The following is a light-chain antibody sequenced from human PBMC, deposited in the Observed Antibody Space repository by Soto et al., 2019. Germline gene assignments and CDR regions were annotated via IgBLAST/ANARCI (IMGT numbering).Light chain of an antibody. CDR3: CSYAGSFVYV. CDR1: SSDIGGYNY. Sequence: QSVLTQPRSVSGSPGQSVTISCTGTSSDIGGYNYVSWYKQNPGKAPKLMIYDVTNRPSGVPDRFSGSKSGNTASPTISGLEAEDEADYYCCSYAGSFVYVCRIGTKV. J-gene: IGLJ1*01. V-gene: IGLV2-11*01. CDR2: DVT.